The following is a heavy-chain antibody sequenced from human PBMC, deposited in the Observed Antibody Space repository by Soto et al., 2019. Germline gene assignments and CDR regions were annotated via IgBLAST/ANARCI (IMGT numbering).Heavy chain of an antibody. J-gene: IGHJ4*02. CDR3: AKDPLAAYGSGSYYTHYFDY. Sequence: GGSLRLSCVVSGFTFSSYGMHWVRQAPGKGLEWVAVISYDGSNKYYADSVKGRFTISRDNSKNTLYLQMNSLRAEDTAVYYCAKDPLAAYGSGSYYTHYFDYWGQGTLVTVSS. V-gene: IGHV3-30*18. D-gene: IGHD3-10*01. CDR2: ISYDGSNK. CDR1: GFTFSSYG.